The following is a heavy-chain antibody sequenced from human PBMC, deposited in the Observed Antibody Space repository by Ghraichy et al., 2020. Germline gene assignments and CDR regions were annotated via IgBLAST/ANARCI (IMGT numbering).Heavy chain of an antibody. J-gene: IGHJ5*02. CDR2: ISYSGST. CDR3: ARTQGTWFDP. CDR1: GGSISSNY. V-gene: IGHV4-59*01. D-gene: IGHD1-1*01. Sequence: SETLSLTCTVSGGSISSNYWSWIRQPPGKGLELIGYISYSGSTNYNPSLKSRVTISIDTSKNQFFLKLSSVTAADTAVYYCARTQGTWFDPWGQGTLVTVSS.